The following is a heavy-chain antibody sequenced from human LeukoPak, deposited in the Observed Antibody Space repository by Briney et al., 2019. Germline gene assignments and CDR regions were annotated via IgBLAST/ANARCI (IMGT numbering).Heavy chain of an antibody. CDR3: ARDQSSGSPAFDI. J-gene: IGHJ3*02. CDR2: ISSSGSTI. CDR1: GFTFSSYE. D-gene: IGHD1-26*01. Sequence: PGGSLRLSCAASGFTFSSYEMNWVRQAPGKGLEWVSYISSSGSTIYYADSVKGRFTISRDNAKNSLYLQMNGLRAEDTAVYCCARDQSSGSPAFDIWGQGTMVTVSS. V-gene: IGHV3-48*03.